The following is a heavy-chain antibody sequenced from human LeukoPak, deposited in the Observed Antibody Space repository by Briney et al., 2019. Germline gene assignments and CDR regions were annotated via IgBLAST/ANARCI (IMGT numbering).Heavy chain of an antibody. CDR1: GGSFSSYY. J-gene: IGHJ5*02. V-gene: IGHV4-34*01. Sequence: SETPSLTCAVYGGSFSSYYWSWIRQSPGKGLEWIGEINHSGTTKYNPSLKSRVTISVDTPQNQFSLRLSSVTAADTAVYYCTRNNWFDPWGQGTLVTVSS. CDR2: INHSGTT. CDR3: TRNNWFDP.